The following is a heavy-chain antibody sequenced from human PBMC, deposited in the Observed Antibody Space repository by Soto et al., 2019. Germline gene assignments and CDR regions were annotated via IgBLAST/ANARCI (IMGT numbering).Heavy chain of an antibody. CDR2: IIPIFGTA. J-gene: IGHJ4*02. D-gene: IGHD2-2*01. V-gene: IGHV1-69*01. Sequence: QVQLVQSGAEVKKPGSSVKVSCKASGGTFSSYAISWVRQAPGQGLEWMGGIIPIFGTANYAQKFQGRVTSTAGQSTSTAYMELSSPRSEDTAVYYCARDGGYCSSTSCYVGSGGFDYWGQGILVTVSS. CDR3: ARDGGYCSSTSCYVGSGGFDY. CDR1: GGTFSSYA.